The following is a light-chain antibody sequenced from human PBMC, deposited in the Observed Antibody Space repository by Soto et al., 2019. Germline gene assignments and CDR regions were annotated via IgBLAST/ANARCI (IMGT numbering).Light chain of an antibody. CDR3: QQYNSFSKT. CDR2: AAS. CDR1: QSIGYW. V-gene: IGKV1-5*01. J-gene: IGKJ1*01. Sequence: DIQMTQSPSRLSASVGDRVTITCRASQSIGYWLAWYQQKPGKAPNLLIYAASSLETGVPSRFSGSGYGTEFTLTIASLQPDDSASYYCQQYNSFSKTFGRGPKVDIK.